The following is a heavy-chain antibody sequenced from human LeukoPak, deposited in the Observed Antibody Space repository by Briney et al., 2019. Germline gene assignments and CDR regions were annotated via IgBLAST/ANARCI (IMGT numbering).Heavy chain of an antibody. J-gene: IGHJ4*02. CDR1: GGSISGHY. D-gene: IGHD3-3*01. V-gene: IGHV4-59*08. Sequence: SETLSLTCTASGGSISGHYWSWIRQPPGKGLERIGYIYYSGSTNYNPSLKSRVTISVDTSKNQFSLKLSSVTAADTAVYYCARHKLRFLEWSPFYFDYWGQGTLVTVSS. CDR2: IYYSGST. CDR3: ARHKLRFLEWSPFYFDY.